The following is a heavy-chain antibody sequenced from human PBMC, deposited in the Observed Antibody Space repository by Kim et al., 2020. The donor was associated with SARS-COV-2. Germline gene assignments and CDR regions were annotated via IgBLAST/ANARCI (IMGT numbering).Heavy chain of an antibody. CDR1: GGTFSSYA. CDR2: IIPIFGTA. J-gene: IGHJ5*02. CDR3: ARAPSIAAAGNVPFDP. D-gene: IGHD6-13*01. Sequence: SVKVSCKASGGTFSSYAISWVRQAPGQGLEWMGGIIPIFGTANYAQKFQGRVTITADESTSTAYMELSSLRSEDTAVYYCARAPSIAAAGNVPFDPWGQGTLVTVSS. V-gene: IGHV1-69*13.